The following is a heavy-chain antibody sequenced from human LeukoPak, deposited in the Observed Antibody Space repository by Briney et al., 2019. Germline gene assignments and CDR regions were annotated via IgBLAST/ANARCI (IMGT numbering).Heavy chain of an antibody. CDR3: ANTADSSGYYFDY. CDR1: GFTFSSYA. J-gene: IGHJ4*02. V-gene: IGHV3-23*01. Sequence: GGSLRLSCAASGFTFSSYAMSWVRQAPGKGLEWVSAISGSGGSTYYADSVKGRFTISRDNSKNTLYLQMNSLRAEDTAVYYCANTADSSGYYFDYWGQETLVTVSS. CDR2: ISGSGGST. D-gene: IGHD3-22*01.